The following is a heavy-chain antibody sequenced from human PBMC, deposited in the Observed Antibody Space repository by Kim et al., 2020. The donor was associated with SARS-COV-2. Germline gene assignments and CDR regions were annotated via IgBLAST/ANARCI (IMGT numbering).Heavy chain of an antibody. J-gene: IGHJ4*02. CDR3: ASSLVGYPYYFDY. D-gene: IGHD1-26*01. Sequence: YNPSLKSRVTISVDTSKNQFSLKLSSVTAADTAVYYCASSLVGYPYYFDYWGQGTLVTVSS. V-gene: IGHV4-59*01.